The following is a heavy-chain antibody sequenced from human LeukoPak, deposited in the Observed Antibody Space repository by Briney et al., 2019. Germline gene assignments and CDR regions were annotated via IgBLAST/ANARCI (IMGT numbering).Heavy chain of an antibody. V-gene: IGHV3-23*01. D-gene: IGHD1-26*01. J-gene: IGHJ4*02. Sequence: GGSLRLSCAASGFTFSSYVMTGVRQPPGKGLDWVSAISGSGGTTFYAESVKGRFSISRDISKNTLYLQMDSLSAEDTAVYYCAKVQYSGNYYVYYFDFWGQGTLVTVSS. CDR2: ISGSGGTT. CDR1: GFTFSSYV. CDR3: AKVQYSGNYYVYYFDF.